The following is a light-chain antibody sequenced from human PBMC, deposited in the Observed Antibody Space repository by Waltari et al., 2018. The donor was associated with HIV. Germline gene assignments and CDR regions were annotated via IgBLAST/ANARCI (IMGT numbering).Light chain of an antibody. Sequence: DVQMTQSPSTLSASVGDRVTITCRASQSVSTWLAWYQQKPGKAPKLLIYKASNLETGVPLRFTGSGSGTEFTLTISSLQPDDFATYYCRQYNFFWTFGQGTKVEI. CDR1: QSVSTW. CDR2: KAS. CDR3: RQYNFFWT. J-gene: IGKJ1*01. V-gene: IGKV1-5*03.